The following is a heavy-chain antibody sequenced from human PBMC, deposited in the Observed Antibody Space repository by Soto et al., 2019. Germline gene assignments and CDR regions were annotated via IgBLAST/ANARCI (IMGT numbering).Heavy chain of an antibody. CDR1: RYTFTSYA. J-gene: IGHJ4*02. D-gene: IGHD6-13*01. Sequence: ASVKVASKASRYTFTSYAMHSARQSPGQRLEWVGWINGGNGTTKYPQQCQGSVPITRDTSASTAYMELSSMRSEDTAVYYCARAPIRGRSSRYYFDYWGQGTLLTVSS. CDR2: INGGNGTT. V-gene: IGHV1-3*01. CDR3: ARAPIRGRSSRYYFDY.